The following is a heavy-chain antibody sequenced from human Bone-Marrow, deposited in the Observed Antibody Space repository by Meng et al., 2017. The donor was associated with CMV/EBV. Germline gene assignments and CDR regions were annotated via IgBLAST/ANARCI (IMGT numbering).Heavy chain of an antibody. J-gene: IGHJ4*02. CDR1: GGYFSGHF. CDR2: INQSGGT. V-gene: IGHV4-34*01. Sequence: SETLALTSAGYGGYFSGHFWSRIRHLPGKGLEWIGDINQSGGTHYNPSLKSRATISVYTSKNKFSLKLSYVPVADTAVYYCARGRSQFEYWSQTRLVTVSS. CDR3: ARGRSQFEY.